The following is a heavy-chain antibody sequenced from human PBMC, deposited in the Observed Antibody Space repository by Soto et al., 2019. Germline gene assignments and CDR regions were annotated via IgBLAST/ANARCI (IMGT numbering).Heavy chain of an antibody. CDR3: ARESHTVISGWDWNGFDP. D-gene: IGHD4-17*01. V-gene: IGHV4-61*08. Sequence: SEILSLTCTVSGCSISSGGYYWSWIRQHPGKGLEWIGYIYYSGSTNYNPSLKSRVTISVDTSKNHFSLKLSFVTAADTALFYCARESHTVISGWDWNGFDPWGQGTLVTVSS. CDR2: IYYSGST. CDR1: GCSISSGGYY. J-gene: IGHJ5*02.